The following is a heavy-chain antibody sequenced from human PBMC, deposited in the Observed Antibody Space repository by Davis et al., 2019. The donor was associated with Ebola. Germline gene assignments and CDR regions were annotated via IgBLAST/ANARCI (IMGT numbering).Heavy chain of an antibody. J-gene: IGHJ6*04. CDR3: AGYMDV. Sequence: GESLKISCAASGFNFGSSAMTWVRQAPGKGLVWVSRINSDGSSASYADSVKGRFTISRDNAKNTLYLQMNSLRAEDTAVYYCAGYMDVWGKGTTVTVSS. CDR1: GFNFGSSA. CDR2: INSDGSSA. D-gene: IGHD6-13*01. V-gene: IGHV3-74*01.